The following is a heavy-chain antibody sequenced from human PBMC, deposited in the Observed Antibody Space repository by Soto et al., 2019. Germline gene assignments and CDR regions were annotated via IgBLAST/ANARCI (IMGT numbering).Heavy chain of an antibody. CDR1: GGTFSSYA. Sequence: SVKVSCKASGGTFSSYAISWVRRAPGQGLEWMGGIIPIFGTANYAQKFQGRVTITADKSTSTAYMELSSLRSEDTAVYYFASYLERGDYHNFDSLGKGPLVNV. J-gene: IGHJ4*02. V-gene: IGHV1-69*06. CDR2: IIPIFGTA. CDR3: ASYLERGDYHNFDS. D-gene: IGHD4-17*01.